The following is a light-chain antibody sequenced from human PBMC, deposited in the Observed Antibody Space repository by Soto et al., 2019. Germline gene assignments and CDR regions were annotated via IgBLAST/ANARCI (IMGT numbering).Light chain of an antibody. J-gene: IGKJ1*01. CDR1: QSISSY. CDR3: QHYKSYPWT. CDR2: KAS. V-gene: IGKV1-5*03. Sequence: DIQLTQSPSSLSASVGDRVTITCRASQSISSYLNWYQQKPGKAPKLLIYKASTLESGVPSNFSGSGSGTEFTLTISSLQPDDFAIYYCQHYKSYPWTFGQGTKVDI.